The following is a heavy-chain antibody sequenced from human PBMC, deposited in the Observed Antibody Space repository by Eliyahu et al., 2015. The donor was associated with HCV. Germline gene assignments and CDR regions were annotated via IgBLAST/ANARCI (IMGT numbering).Heavy chain of an antibody. CDR3: ASGGGGIAVAGTGGWFDP. D-gene: IGHD6-19*01. CDR1: GGSITTYX. V-gene: IGHV4-59*01. Sequence: QVQLQESGPGLVKPSETLSLTCTVSGGSITTYXWXWIRQPPGKGLXWIGYIHYSGSTNYNPSLKSRVTISVDTSKNEFSLNLTSVTAADTAVYYCASGGGGIAVAGTGGWFDPWGQGTLVTVSS. CDR2: IHYSGST. J-gene: IGHJ5*02.